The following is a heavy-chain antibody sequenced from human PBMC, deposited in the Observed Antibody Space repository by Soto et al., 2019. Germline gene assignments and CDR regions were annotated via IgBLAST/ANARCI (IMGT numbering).Heavy chain of an antibody. CDR2: ISAYNGNT. Sequence: ASVKVSRKASGYTFTSYGISWVRQAPGQGLEWMGWISAYNGNTNYAQKLQGRVTMTTDTSTSTAYMELRSLRSDDTAVYYCARESIVVVPASDDYYYGMDVWGQGTTVTVSS. V-gene: IGHV1-18*01. J-gene: IGHJ6*02. CDR1: GYTFTSYG. D-gene: IGHD2-2*01. CDR3: ARESIVVVPASDDYYYGMDV.